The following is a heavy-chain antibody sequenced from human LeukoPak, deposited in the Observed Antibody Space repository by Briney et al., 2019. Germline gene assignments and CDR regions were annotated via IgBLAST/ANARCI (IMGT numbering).Heavy chain of an antibody. CDR2: INHSGST. CDR3: ARVEVVDTALNGRSNFDY. Sequence: SETLSLTCAVYGGSFSGYYWSWIRQPPGKGLEWIGEINHSGSTNYNPSLKSRVTISVDTSKNQFSLKLSSVTAADTAVYYCARVEVVDTALNGRSNFDYWGQGTLVTVSS. J-gene: IGHJ4*02. D-gene: IGHD5-18*01. V-gene: IGHV4-34*01. CDR1: GGSFSGYY.